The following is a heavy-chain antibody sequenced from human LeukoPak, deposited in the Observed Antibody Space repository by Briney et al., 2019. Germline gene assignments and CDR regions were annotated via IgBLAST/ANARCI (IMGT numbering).Heavy chain of an antibody. CDR3: ARDWNIVVVPAAMSWFDP. J-gene: IGHJ5*02. CDR1: GFTFSSYI. CDR2: ISSSSSYI. Sequence: IPGGSLRLSCAASGFTFSSYIMNWVRQAPGKGLEWVSSISSSSSYIYYADSVKGRFTISRDDAKNSLYLQMNSLRAEDTAVYYCARDWNIVVVPAAMSWFDPWGQGTLVTVSS. D-gene: IGHD2-2*01. V-gene: IGHV3-21*01.